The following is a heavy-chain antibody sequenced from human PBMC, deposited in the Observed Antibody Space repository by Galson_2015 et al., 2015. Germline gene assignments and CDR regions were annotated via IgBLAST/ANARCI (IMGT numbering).Heavy chain of an antibody. D-gene: IGHD2-15*01. J-gene: IGHJ3*02. CDR2: IYYSGST. Sequence: SETLSLTCTVSGGSISSYYWSWIRQPPGKGLEWIGYIYYSGSTNYNPSLKSRVTISVDTSKNQFSLKLSSVTAADTAVYYCAREGCSGGSCYSVFHDAFDIWGQGTMVTVSS. CDR1: GGSISSYY. CDR3: AREGCSGGSCYSVFHDAFDI. V-gene: IGHV4-59*01.